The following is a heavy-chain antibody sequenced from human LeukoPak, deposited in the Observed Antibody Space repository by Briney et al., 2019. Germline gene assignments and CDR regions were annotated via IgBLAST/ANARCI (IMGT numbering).Heavy chain of an antibody. CDR2: IIPIFGTA. J-gene: IGHJ4*02. D-gene: IGHD2-2*01. Sequence: GASVKVSCKASGGTFSSYAISWLRQAPGQGLEWMGGIIPIFGTANYAQKFQGRVTITADESTSTAYMELSSLRSEDTAVYYCARGDIVVAALDYWGQGTLVTVSS. CDR3: ARGDIVVAALDY. CDR1: GGTFSSYA. V-gene: IGHV1-69*13.